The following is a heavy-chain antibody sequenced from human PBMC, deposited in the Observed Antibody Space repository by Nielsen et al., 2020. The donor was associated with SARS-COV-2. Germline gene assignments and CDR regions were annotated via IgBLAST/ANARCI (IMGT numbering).Heavy chain of an antibody. CDR2: ISYDGSNK. J-gene: IGHJ4*02. CDR3: ASGCIAAAGRGRGYFDY. D-gene: IGHD6-13*01. Sequence: WLRESTGKGLVWVAVISYDGSNKYYADSVKGRFTISRDNSKNTLYLQMNSLRAEDTAVYYCASGCIAAAGRGRGYFDYWGQGTLVTVSS. V-gene: IGHV3-30-3*01.